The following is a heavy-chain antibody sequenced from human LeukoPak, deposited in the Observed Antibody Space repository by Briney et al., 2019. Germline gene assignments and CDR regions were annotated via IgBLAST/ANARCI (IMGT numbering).Heavy chain of an antibody. J-gene: IGHJ4*02. V-gene: IGHV3-30*18. Sequence: GRSLRLSCAASGFTFSSYGMHWVRQAPGKGLEWVAVISYDGSNKYYADSVKGRFTISRDNSKNTLYLQMNSLRAEDTAVYYCANLPYGYPYPFDYWGQGTLVTVSS. CDR1: GFTFSSYG. D-gene: IGHD6-25*01. CDR3: ANLPYGYPYPFDY. CDR2: ISYDGSNK.